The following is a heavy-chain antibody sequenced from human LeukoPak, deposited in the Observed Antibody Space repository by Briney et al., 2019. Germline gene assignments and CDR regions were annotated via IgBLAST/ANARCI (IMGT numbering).Heavy chain of an antibody. CDR1: GFTFSDYY. CDR3: AKIGGSGWYWDYYYYMDV. Sequence: PGGSLRLSCAASGFTFSDYYMSWIRQAPGKGLEWVSYISSSGSTIYYADSVKGRFTISRDNAKNSLYLQMNSLRAEDTAVYYCAKIGGSGWYWDYYYYMDVWGKGTTVTISS. J-gene: IGHJ6*03. D-gene: IGHD6-19*01. CDR2: ISSSGSTI. V-gene: IGHV3-11*04.